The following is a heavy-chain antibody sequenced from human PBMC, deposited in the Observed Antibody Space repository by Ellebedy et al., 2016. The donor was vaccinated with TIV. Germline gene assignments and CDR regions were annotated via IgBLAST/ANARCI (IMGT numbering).Heavy chain of an antibody. J-gene: IGHJ4*02. CDR3: ARELGYCSSTSCSPHIDY. Sequence: MPSETLSLTCTVSGGSISSSSYYWGWIRQPPGRGLEWIGSIYYSGSTYYNPSLKSRVTISVDTSKNQFSLKLSSVTAADTAVYYCARELGYCSSTSCSPHIDYWGQGTLVTV. D-gene: IGHD2-2*01. V-gene: IGHV4-39*02. CDR1: GGSISSSSYY. CDR2: IYYSGST.